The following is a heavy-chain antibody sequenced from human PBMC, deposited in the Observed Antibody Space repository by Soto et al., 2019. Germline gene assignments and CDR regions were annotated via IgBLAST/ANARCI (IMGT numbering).Heavy chain of an antibody. J-gene: IGHJ5*02. CDR1: GGSISSGGYY. CDR3: ARDQPVVAAMEGFDP. D-gene: IGHD2-15*01. CDR2: IYYSGST. Sequence: SETLSLTCTVSGGSISSGGYYWSWIRQHPGKGLEWIGYIYYSGSTYYNPSLKSRVTISVDTSKNQFSLKLSSVTAADTAVYYCARDQPVVAAMEGFDPWGQGTLVTVSS. V-gene: IGHV4-31*03.